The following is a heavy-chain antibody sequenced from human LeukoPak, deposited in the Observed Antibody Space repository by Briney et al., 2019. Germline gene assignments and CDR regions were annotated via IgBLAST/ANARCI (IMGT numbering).Heavy chain of an antibody. J-gene: IGHJ6*02. D-gene: IGHD3-16*01. CDR3: ARVLGGGSRSYYGMDV. V-gene: IGHV3-13*04. Sequence: PGWSLILSCASSGFTVLSYDMHSVRQPTRKGLEWVSAIGIAGDTFYPGSVKGRFTISRENAKNSLYLQLDNLGAGDTAVYYCARVLGGGSRSYYGMDVWGQGTTVSVSS. CDR1: GFTVLSYD. CDR2: IGIAGDT.